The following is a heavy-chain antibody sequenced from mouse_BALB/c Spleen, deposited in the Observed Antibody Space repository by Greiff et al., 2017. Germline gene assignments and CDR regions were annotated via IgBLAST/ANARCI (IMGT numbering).Heavy chain of an antibody. Sequence: EVKLVESGGGLVKPGGSLKLSCAASGFTFSSYTMSWVRQTPEKRLEWVATISSGGSYTYYPDSVKGRFTISRDNAKNTLYLQMSSLKSEDTAMYYCTRDDYDPYYAMDDWGQGTSVTVSS. D-gene: IGHD2-4*01. V-gene: IGHV5-6-4*01. CDR3: TRDDYDPYYAMDD. J-gene: IGHJ4*01. CDR2: ISSGGSYT. CDR1: GFTFSSYT.